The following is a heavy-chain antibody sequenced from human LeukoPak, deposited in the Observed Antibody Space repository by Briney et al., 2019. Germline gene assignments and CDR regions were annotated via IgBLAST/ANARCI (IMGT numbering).Heavy chain of an antibody. CDR2: IIPIFGTA. J-gene: IGHJ3*02. V-gene: IGHV1-69*05. Sequence: SVKVSCKASGGTFSSYAISWVRQAPGQGLEWMGGIIPIFGTANYAQKFQGRVTITTDESTSTAYMELSSLRSEDTTGYYCASASTYNYDSSGYDYGNAFDIWGHSTMVTVSS. CDR1: GGTFSSYA. CDR3: ASASTYNYDSSGYDYGNAFDI. D-gene: IGHD3-22*01.